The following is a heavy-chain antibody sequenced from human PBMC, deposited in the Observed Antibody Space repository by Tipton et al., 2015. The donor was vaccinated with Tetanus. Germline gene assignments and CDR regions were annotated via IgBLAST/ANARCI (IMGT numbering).Heavy chain of an antibody. Sequence: QSGPEVKEPGASVKVSCRVSGYTFTGNYMHWVRQAPGQGLEWMGWINPNSGDTRYAPKFQGRVTMTRDTSISTAYMELSRLTSDDTAVYYCARDLSGNAFDYWGQGTLVTVSS. D-gene: IGHD2-8*01. V-gene: IGHV1-2*02. CDR2: INPNSGDT. CDR3: ARDLSGNAFDY. CDR1: GYTFTGNY. J-gene: IGHJ4*02.